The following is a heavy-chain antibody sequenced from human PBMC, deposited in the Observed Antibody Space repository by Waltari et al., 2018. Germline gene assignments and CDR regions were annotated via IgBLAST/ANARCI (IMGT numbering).Heavy chain of an antibody. V-gene: IGHV4-34*01. J-gene: IGHJ4*02. CDR2: INHSGST. CDR3: ARGRWFGELLGNDY. Sequence: QVQLQQWGAGLLKPSEPLSLTCAVYGGSFSGYYWSWIRQPPGKGLEWIGEINHSGSTNYNPSLKSRVTISVDTSKNQFSLKLSSVTAADTAVYYCARGRWFGELLGNDYWGQGTLVTVSS. D-gene: IGHD3-10*01. CDR1: GGSFSGYY.